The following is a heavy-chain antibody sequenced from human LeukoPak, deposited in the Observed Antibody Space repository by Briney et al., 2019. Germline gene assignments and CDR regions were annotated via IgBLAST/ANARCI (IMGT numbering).Heavy chain of an antibody. CDR2: INSDGSST. Sequence: GGSLRLSCAASAFTFSSYWMHWVRQAPGKGLVGVSRINSDGSSTSYADSVKGRFTISRDNAKNTLFLQMNSLRAEDTAVCYCASGYCSGGSCYSGAFDIWGQGTMVTVSS. V-gene: IGHV3-74*01. D-gene: IGHD2-15*01. CDR1: AFTFSSYW. J-gene: IGHJ3*02. CDR3: ASGYCSGGSCYSGAFDI.